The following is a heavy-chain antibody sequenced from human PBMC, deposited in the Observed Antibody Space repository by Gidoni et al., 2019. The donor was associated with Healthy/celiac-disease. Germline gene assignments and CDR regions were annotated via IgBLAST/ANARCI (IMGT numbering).Heavy chain of an antibody. Sequence: VQLPQWGAGLLKPSEPLSLTCAVSGGSFSGYYWSWIRQPPGKGLEWIGEINHSGSTNYNPSLKSRVTISVDTSKNQFSLKLSSVTAADTAVYYCARGIGLITMVRGSYNWFDPWGQGTLVTVSS. CDR2: INHSGST. CDR1: GGSFSGYY. J-gene: IGHJ5*02. CDR3: ARGIGLITMVRGSYNWFDP. V-gene: IGHV4-34*01. D-gene: IGHD3-10*01.